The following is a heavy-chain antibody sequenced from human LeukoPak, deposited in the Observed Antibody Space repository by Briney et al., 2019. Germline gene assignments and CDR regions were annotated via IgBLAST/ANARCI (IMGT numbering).Heavy chain of an antibody. J-gene: IGHJ3*02. CDR1: GFTFSSYE. D-gene: IGHD3-10*01. V-gene: IGHV3-48*03. CDR2: ISSSGSTI. CDR3: ARDQRELLWFGESFFAFDI. Sequence: GGSLRLSCAASGFTFSSYEMNWVRQAPGKGLEWVSYISSSGSTIYYADSVKGRFTISRDNAKNSLYLQMNSLRAEDTAVYYCARDQRELLWFGESFFAFDIWGQGTMVTVSS.